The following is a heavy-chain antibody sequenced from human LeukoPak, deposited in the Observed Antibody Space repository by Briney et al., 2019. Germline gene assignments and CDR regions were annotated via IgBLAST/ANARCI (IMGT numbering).Heavy chain of an antibody. J-gene: IGHJ4*02. Sequence: GGSLRLSCAASGFTFSSYAMHWVRQAPGKGLEWVAVISYDGSNKYYADSVKGRFTISRDNSKNTLYLQMNSLRAEDTAVYYCASLGESVWLVHRYFDYWGQGTLVTVSS. CDR3: ASLGESVWLVHRYFDY. V-gene: IGHV3-30-3*01. CDR2: ISYDGSNK. CDR1: GFTFSSYA. D-gene: IGHD6-19*01.